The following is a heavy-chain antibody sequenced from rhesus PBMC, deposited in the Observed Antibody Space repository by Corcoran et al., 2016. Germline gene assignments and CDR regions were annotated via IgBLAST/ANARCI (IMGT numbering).Heavy chain of an antibody. V-gene: IGHV4-173*01. CDR2: ISGSSGSA. J-gene: IGHJ4*01. CDR1: GASISSSY. D-gene: IGHD1-44*01. CDR3: AKAGKATDFDF. Sequence: SLTCAVSGASISSSYWSWIRQAPGKGLEWIGRISGSSGSADYSPSLRSRVAISIDPSKNQVSLNLVSVTAADTAVYYCAKAGKATDFDFWGQGVLVTVSS.